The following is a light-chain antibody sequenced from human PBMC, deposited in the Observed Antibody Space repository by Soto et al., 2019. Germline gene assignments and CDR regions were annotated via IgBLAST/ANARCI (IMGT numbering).Light chain of an antibody. CDR3: MQALQTPRT. V-gene: IGKV2-28*01. J-gene: IGKJ1*01. CDR1: QSLLHSNGYNY. Sequence: DIVMTQSPLSLPVTPGEPASISCRSSQSLLHSNGYNYLDWYLQKPGQSPQLLIHLGSDRASRVPDRFSSSGSGTDFTLKISRVEAEDVGIYYCMQALQTPRTFGQGTKVEIK. CDR2: LGS.